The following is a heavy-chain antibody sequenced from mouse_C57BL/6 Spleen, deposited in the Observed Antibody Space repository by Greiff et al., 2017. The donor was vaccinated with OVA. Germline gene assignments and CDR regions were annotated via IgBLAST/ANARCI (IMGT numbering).Heavy chain of an antibody. CDR1: GYTFTSYW. Sequence: VQLQQSGAELAKPGASVKLSCKASGYTFTSYWMHWVKQRPGQGLEWIGYINPSSGYTKYNQKFKDKATLTADKSSSTAYMQLSSLTYEDSAVYYCARSSLGYDGYFDVWGTGTTVTVSS. CDR3: ARSSLGYDGYFDV. V-gene: IGHV1-7*01. D-gene: IGHD2-2*01. J-gene: IGHJ1*03. CDR2: INPSSGYT.